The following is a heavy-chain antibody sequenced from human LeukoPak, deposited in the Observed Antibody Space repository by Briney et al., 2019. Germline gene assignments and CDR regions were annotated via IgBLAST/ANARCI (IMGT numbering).Heavy chain of an antibody. CDR2: INHSGST. D-gene: IGHD6-13*01. J-gene: IGHJ4*02. Sequence: SETLSLTCAVYGGSFSGYYWSWIRQPPGKGLEWIGEINHSGSTNYNPSLKSRVTISVDTSKNQFSLKLSSVTAADTAVYYCARRSSSWSKYFDYWGQGTLVTVSP. CDR3: ARRSSSWSKYFDY. V-gene: IGHV4-34*01. CDR1: GGSFSGYY.